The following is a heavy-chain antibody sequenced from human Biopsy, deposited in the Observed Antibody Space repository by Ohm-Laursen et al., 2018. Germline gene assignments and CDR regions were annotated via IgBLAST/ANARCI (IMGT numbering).Heavy chain of an antibody. CDR3: AKDRYNYTPIGGFSMDV. Sequence: SLRLSCAASGFTFNNYGMQWVRQAPGKGLEWVAFIFYDGSNTYYADSVKGRFTISRDNSSDTLYLQMSSPRAEDTAVYYCAKDRYNYTPIGGFSMDVWGQGTTVTVSS. CDR2: IFYDGSNT. J-gene: IGHJ6*02. D-gene: IGHD5-18*01. CDR1: GFTFNNYG. V-gene: IGHV3-30*18.